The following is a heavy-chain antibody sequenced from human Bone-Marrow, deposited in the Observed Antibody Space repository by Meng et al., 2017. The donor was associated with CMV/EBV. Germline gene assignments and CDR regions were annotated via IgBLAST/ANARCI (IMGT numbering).Heavy chain of an antibody. V-gene: IGHV3-11*04. CDR2: ISSSGSTL. Sequence: GEALKISCAASGFTFSDYYMSWIRQAPGKGLEWVSYISSSGSTLYYADSVKGRFTISRDNSKNTLYLQMNSLRAEETAVYYCARAERWYQLPHPFDYWGQGTLVTVSS. D-gene: IGHD2-2*01. CDR3: ARAERWYQLPHPFDY. CDR1: GFTFSDYY. J-gene: IGHJ4*02.